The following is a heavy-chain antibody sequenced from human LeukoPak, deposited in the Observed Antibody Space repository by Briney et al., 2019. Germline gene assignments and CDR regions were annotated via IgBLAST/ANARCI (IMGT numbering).Heavy chain of an antibody. CDR3: ARVTCYGGGYPFCYYGMDV. CDR2: IYYSGST. Sequence: PSETLSLTCTVSGGSISSGDYYWSWIRQPPGKGLEWIGYIYYSGSTYYNPSLKSRVTISVDTSKNQFSLKLSSVTAADTAVYYCARVTCYGGGYPFCYYGMDVWGQGTTVTVSS. CDR1: GGSISSGDYY. V-gene: IGHV4-30-4*01. J-gene: IGHJ6*02. D-gene: IGHD1-26*01.